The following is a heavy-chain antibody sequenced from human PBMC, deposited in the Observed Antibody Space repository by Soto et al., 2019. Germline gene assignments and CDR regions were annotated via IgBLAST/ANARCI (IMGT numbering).Heavy chain of an antibody. V-gene: IGHV2-26*01. CDR3: ARRVGVYSYGYFFDY. Sequence: HVTLKESGPVLVKPTETLTLTCTVSGFSLSNARMGVSWIRQPPGKALEWLAHIFSNDEKSYSTSLKSRLTISKDTSKSQVVLTMTNMDPVDTATYYCARRVGVYSYGYFFDYWGQGTLVPVPS. D-gene: IGHD5-18*01. J-gene: IGHJ4*02. CDR2: IFSNDEK. CDR1: GFSLSNARMG.